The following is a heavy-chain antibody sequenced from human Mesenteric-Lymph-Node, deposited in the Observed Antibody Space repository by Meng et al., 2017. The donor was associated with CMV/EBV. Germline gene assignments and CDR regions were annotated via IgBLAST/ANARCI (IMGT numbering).Heavy chain of an antibody. D-gene: IGHD3-22*01. V-gene: IGHV4-39*01. Sequence: QLQGAGPGLVNLSEPLPLSCIVSGDSISNSTSYWTWIRQPPGKGLEWIGSVHHSGTTYYNPSLKGRLTISVDTSANLFSLRLTTVTAADTATYYCARRGDYDSDYSEYWGQGTLVTVSS. CDR3: ARRGDYDSDYSEY. CDR1: GDSISNSTSY. CDR2: VHHSGTT. J-gene: IGHJ4*02.